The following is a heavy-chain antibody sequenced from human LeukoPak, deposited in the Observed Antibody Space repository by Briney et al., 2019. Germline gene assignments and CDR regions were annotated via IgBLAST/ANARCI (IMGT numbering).Heavy chain of an antibody. D-gene: IGHD2-2*01. J-gene: IGHJ4*02. CDR3: ARPRGCGSSRCNNFDY. CDR1: GFTFSDYY. CDR2: IGRSGSTI. V-gene: IGHV3-11*04. Sequence: GGSLRLSCAASGFTFSDYYMTWIRQAPGEGLEWVSYIGRSGSTIYYTNSVKGRFTISRDNAKNSLYLQMNRLRAEDTAVYYCARPRGCGSSRCNNFDYWGQGTLVTVSS.